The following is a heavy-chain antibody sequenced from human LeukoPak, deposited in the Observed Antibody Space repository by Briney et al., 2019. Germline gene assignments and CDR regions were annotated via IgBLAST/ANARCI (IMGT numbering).Heavy chain of an antibody. CDR3: ARDRTVYYDILTGYYLGDAFDI. CDR2: ISSSSSYI. V-gene: IGHV3-21*01. Sequence: GGSLRLSCAASGFTFSSYSMNWVRQAPGKGLEWVSFISSSSSYIYYADSVKGRFTISRDNAKNSLYLQMNSLRAEDTAVYYCARDRTVYYDILTGYYLGDAFDIWGQGTMVTVSS. CDR1: GFTFSSYS. J-gene: IGHJ3*02. D-gene: IGHD3-9*01.